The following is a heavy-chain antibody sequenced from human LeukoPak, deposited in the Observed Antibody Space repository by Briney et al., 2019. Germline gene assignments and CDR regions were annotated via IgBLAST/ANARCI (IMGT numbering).Heavy chain of an antibody. CDR1: GFTVSSNY. J-gene: IGHJ3*02. D-gene: IGHD6-19*01. Sequence: PGRSLRLSCAASGFTVSSNYMSWVRQAPGKGLEWVSVIYSGGSTYYADSVKGRFTIPRDNSKNTLYPQMNSLRAEDTAVYYCARSPLIQGGEAVAGVGAFDIWGQGTMVTVSS. CDR2: IYSGGST. CDR3: ARSPLIQGGEAVAGVGAFDI. V-gene: IGHV3-53*01.